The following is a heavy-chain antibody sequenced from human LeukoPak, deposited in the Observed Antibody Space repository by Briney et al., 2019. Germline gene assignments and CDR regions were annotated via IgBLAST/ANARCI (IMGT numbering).Heavy chain of an antibody. D-gene: IGHD2-2*01. CDR2: INHSGST. Sequence: PSETLSLTCAVYGGSFSGYYWSWIRQPPGKGLEWIGEINHSGSTNYNPSLKSRVTISVDTSKNQFSLKLSSVTAADTAVYYCARAGRRIVVVPAASSYYYYGMDVWGQGTTVTVSS. J-gene: IGHJ6*02. V-gene: IGHV4-34*01. CDR3: ARAGRRIVVVPAASSYYYYGMDV. CDR1: GGSFSGYY.